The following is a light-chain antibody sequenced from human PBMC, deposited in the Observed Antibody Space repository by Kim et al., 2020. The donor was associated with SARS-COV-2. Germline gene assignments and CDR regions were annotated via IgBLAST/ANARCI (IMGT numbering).Light chain of an antibody. Sequence: SGSVGDRVTITCRASQSVRRWLAWYQQKPGKVPKLLIYDGYTLKSGVPSRFSGSGSGTEFTLTIASLQPDDFATYYCQQYTLYSTFGQGTKVDIK. CDR3: QQYTLYST. J-gene: IGKJ1*01. CDR2: DGY. V-gene: IGKV1-5*01. CDR1: QSVRRW.